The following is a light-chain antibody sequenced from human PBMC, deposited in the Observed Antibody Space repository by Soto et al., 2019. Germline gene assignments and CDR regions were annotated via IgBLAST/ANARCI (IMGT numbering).Light chain of an antibody. CDR3: QQYNNWPSIT. V-gene: IGKV3-15*01. CDR1: QSVSSN. CDR2: GAS. J-gene: IGKJ5*01. Sequence: EIVMTQSPATLSVSPGERATLSCRASQSVSSNLAWYQQKPGQAPRLLIYGASTRATGIPARFSGSGSGTKFTLIISSLQSEDFAVYYCQQYNNWPSITFGQGTRLEIK.